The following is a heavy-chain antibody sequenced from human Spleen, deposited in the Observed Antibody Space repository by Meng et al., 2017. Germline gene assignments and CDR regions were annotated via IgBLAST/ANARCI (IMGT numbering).Heavy chain of an antibody. V-gene: IGHV4-4*07. CDR3: ARDNYGRGWFDP. Sequence: QMQLQESGPGQVKPSETLSLTCTVSGGSISSYYWSWIRQPVGKGLEWIGRFNIRGNINYNPSLMSRVTMSVDTSKNQLSLIVTSVTAADTAVYYCARDNYGRGWFDPWGQGTLVTVSS. CDR1: GGSISSYY. J-gene: IGHJ5*02. CDR2: FNIRGNI. D-gene: IGHD3-10*02.